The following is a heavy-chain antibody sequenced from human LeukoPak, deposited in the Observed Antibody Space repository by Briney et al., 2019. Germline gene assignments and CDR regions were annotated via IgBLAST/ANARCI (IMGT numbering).Heavy chain of an antibody. D-gene: IGHD1-26*01. V-gene: IGHV3-74*01. Sequence: PGGSLRLSCTPSGFTFSSYAMHWVRQAPGKGLVWVSRINSDGSSTSYADSVKGRFTISRDNAKNTLYLQMNSLRAEDTAVYYCARALSGSYYRSVAFDIWGQGTMVTVSS. CDR1: GFTFSSYA. CDR2: INSDGSST. CDR3: ARALSGSYYRSVAFDI. J-gene: IGHJ3*02.